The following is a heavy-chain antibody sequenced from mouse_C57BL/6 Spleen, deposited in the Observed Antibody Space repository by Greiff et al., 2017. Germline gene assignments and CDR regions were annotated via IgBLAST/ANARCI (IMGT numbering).Heavy chain of an antibody. CDR2: INPSSGYT. CDR1: GYTFTSYT. V-gene: IGHV1-4*01. CDR3: ASLYDYEYFDV. D-gene: IGHD2-4*01. J-gene: IGHJ1*03. Sequence: VQRVESGAELARPGASVKMSCKASGYTFTSYTMHWVKQRPGQGLEWIGYINPSSGYTKYNQKFKDKATLTADKSSSTAYMQLSSLKSEDSAVYYCASLYDYEYFDVWGTGTTVTVSS.